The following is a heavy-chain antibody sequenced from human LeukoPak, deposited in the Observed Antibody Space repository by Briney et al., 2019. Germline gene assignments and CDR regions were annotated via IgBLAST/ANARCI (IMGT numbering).Heavy chain of an antibody. J-gene: IGHJ4*02. D-gene: IGHD5-24*01. Sequence: GGSLRLSCAASGFTFDDYAMHWVRQAPGKGLEWVSGISWNSGSIGYADSVKGRFTISRDNAKNSLYLQMNSLRAEDTALYYCAKDNDGDGDNWSFDYWGQGTLVTVSS. CDR1: GFTFDDYA. V-gene: IGHV3-9*01. CDR2: ISWNSGSI. CDR3: AKDNDGDGDNWSFDY.